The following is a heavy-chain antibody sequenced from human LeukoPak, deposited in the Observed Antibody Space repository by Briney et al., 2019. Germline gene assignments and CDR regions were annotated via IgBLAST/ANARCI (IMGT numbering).Heavy chain of an antibody. V-gene: IGHV3-7*04. CDR1: GFTFSTHW. Sequence: GGSLRLSCAASGFTFSTHWMPWVRQAPGKGLEWVANIKQDGSEKNYMDSVKGRFTISRDNAKNSLYLQMNTLGADDTAVYFCAGGISMVRRADYWGQATLVTVSS. J-gene: IGHJ4*02. D-gene: IGHD3-10*01. CDR2: IKQDGSEK. CDR3: AGGISMVRRADY.